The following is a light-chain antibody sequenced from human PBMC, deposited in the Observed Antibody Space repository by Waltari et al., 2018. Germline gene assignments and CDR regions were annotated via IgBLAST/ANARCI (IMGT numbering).Light chain of an antibody. J-gene: IGLJ1*01. Sequence: QSALTQPPSASGSPGQSGTISCTGTSSDVGGYNYVSWYQQHPGKAPKLMIYEVSKRPSGVPDRVSGSKSGNTASLTVSGLQAEDEAEYYCSSYAGSNNPYVFGTGTKVTVL. CDR3: SSYAGSNNPYV. CDR1: SSDVGGYNY. CDR2: EVS. V-gene: IGLV2-8*01.